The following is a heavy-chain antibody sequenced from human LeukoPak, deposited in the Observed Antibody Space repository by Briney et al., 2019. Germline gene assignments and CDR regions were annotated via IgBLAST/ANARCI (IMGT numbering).Heavy chain of an antibody. V-gene: IGHV3-30*03. D-gene: IGHD5-12*01. CDR2: ISYDGSNK. CDR3: ASDIVATMFY. J-gene: IGHJ4*02. Sequence: GGSLRLSCAASGFTFSSYGMHWVRQAPGKGLEWVAVISYDGSNKYYADSVKGRFTISRDNSKNTLYQQMNSLRAEDTAVYYCASDIVATMFYWGQGTLVTVSS. CDR1: GFTFSSYG.